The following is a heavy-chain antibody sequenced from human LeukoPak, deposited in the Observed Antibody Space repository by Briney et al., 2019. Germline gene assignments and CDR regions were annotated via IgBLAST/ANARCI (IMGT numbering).Heavy chain of an antibody. CDR3: ARDSGSGLNWFGP. D-gene: IGHD3-10*01. V-gene: IGHV7-4-1*02. Sequence: ASVKVSCKASGYTFTSYSINWVRQAPGQGPELMGWINTYTGNPTYAQGFTGRFVFSFDTSVTTAYLQITGLKAEDTGVYYCARDSGSGLNWFGPWGQGTLVTVSS. CDR2: INTYTGNP. J-gene: IGHJ5*02. CDR1: GYTFTSYS.